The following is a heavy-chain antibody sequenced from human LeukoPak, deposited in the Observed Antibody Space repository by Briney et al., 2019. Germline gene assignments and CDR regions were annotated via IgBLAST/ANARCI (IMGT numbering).Heavy chain of an antibody. V-gene: IGHV4-39*01. J-gene: IGHJ5*02. CDR1: GGFISRSSYY. Sequence: SETLSLTCTVSGGFISRSSYYWGWIRQPPGKGLEWIGSIYYSGRTYFNPPLKSRVTISVDTSKNQFSLKVNSVTAADTAVYYCARHGWARNDVRNWFEPWGQGTLVSVSS. CDR2: IYYSGRT. D-gene: IGHD1-1*01. CDR3: ARHGWARNDVRNWFEP.